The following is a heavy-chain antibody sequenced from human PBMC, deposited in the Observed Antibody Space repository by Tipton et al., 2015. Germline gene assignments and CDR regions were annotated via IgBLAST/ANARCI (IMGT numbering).Heavy chain of an antibody. V-gene: IGHV4-61*01. CDR3: ACQDYDSLTRDYQTVDY. J-gene: IGHJ4*02. D-gene: IGHD3-9*01. CDR2: IYYSGST. Sequence: GLVKPSENLSLTCTVSDGSVTSGSYYWSWIRQPPGKGLEWIGYIYYSGSTNYNPSLKSRVTISVDTSKNQFSLKLTSVTAADTAVYYCACQDYDSLTRDYQTVDYWGQGTLVTVSS. CDR1: DGSVTSGSYY.